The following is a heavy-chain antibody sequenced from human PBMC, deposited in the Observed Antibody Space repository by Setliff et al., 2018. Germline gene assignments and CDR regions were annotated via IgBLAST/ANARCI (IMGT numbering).Heavy chain of an antibody. D-gene: IGHD3-10*01. J-gene: IGHJ5*01. V-gene: IGHV3-53*01. Sequence: LRLSCAASGFTFRTFSMGWVRQAPGKGLEWVSVIYNIGETRYADSVKGRFTISRDKSKNTLYLHLSSLRVEDTATYYCARDRGGTNPWFDFWGQGTQVTVSS. CDR1: GFTFRTFS. CDR2: IYNIGET. CDR3: ARDRGGTNPWFDF.